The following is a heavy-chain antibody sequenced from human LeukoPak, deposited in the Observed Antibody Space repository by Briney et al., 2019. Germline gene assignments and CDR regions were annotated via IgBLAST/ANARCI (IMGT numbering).Heavy chain of an antibody. J-gene: IGHJ3*02. Sequence: GASVKVSCKASGGTFSSYAISWVRQAPGQGLEWMGGIIPIFGTANYAQKFQGRVTITTDESTSTAYMELSSLRSEDTAVYYCARVRDYYDSGGAFDIWGQGTMVTVSS. CDR3: ARVRDYYDSGGAFDI. CDR1: GGTFSSYA. D-gene: IGHD3-22*01. CDR2: IIPIFGTA. V-gene: IGHV1-69*05.